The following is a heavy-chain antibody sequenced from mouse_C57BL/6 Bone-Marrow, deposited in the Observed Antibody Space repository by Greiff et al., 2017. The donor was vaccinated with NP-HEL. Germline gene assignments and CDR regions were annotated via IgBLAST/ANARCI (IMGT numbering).Heavy chain of an antibody. V-gene: IGHV1-19*01. CDR1: GYTFTDYY. Sequence: EVQLQQSGPVLVKPGASVKMSCKASGYTFTDYYMNWVKQSHGKSLEWIGVINPYNGGTSYNQKFKGKATLTVDKSSSTAYMELNSLTSEDSAVDYCARWGSYAMDYWGQGTSVTVSS. CDR2: INPYNGGT. CDR3: ARWGSYAMDY. D-gene: IGHD3-1*01. J-gene: IGHJ4*01.